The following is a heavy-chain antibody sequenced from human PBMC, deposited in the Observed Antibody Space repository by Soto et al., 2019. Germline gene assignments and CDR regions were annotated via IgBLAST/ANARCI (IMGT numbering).Heavy chain of an antibody. CDR3: AKSPPNSWAYFDY. J-gene: IGHJ4*02. Sequence: EVQLLESGGGLVQPGESLRLSCAASGFTFSSYGMSWVRQAPGKGLEWVSAITGGSTYYADPVKGRFTISRDNSKNTLYLQVNSLRAEDTAVYYCAKSPPNSWAYFDYWGQGTLVTVSS. V-gene: IGHV3-23*01. D-gene: IGHD6-13*01. CDR2: ITGGST. CDR1: GFTFSSYG.